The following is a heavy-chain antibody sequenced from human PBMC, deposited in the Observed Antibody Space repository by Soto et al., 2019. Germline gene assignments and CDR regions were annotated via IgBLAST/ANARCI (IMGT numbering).Heavy chain of an antibody. Sequence: QVQLQESGPGLVKPSQTLSLTCTVSGGSISSGGYYWSWIRQHPGKGLEWIGYIYYSGSTYYNPALKSRVTISVDTSKNPFSLKLRSVTAADTAVYYCARVDTSMGATCASYWGQGTLVTVSS. D-gene: IGHD1-26*01. CDR2: IYYSGST. CDR3: ARVDTSMGATCASY. J-gene: IGHJ4*02. V-gene: IGHV4-31*03. CDR1: GGSISSGGYY.